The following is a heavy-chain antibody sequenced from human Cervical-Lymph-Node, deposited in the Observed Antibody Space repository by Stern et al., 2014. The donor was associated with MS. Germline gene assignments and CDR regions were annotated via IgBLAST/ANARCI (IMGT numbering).Heavy chain of an antibody. D-gene: IGHD2-2*01. CDR2: IYYSGTT. V-gene: IGHV4-31*01. Sequence: VQLVESGPGLVKPSQTLSLTCTVSGGSVSSDNYYWTWIRQHPGKGLEWIGHIYYSGTTYYNPSLHRLVTLSIDTPHTQFSLNLNSVTAADTAMYYCARDQFTTSLDVWGQGTTVTVSS. CDR3: ARDQFTTSLDV. J-gene: IGHJ6*02. CDR1: GGSVSSDNYY.